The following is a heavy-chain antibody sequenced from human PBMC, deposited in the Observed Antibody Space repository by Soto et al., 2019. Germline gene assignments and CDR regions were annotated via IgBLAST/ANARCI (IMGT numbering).Heavy chain of an antibody. D-gene: IGHD7-27*01. V-gene: IGHV3-33*01. CDR1: GFTFSSYG. Sequence: GGSLRLSCAASGFTFSSYGMHWVRQAPGKGLEWVAVIWYDGSNKYYADSVKGRFTISRDNSKNTRYLQMNSLRAEDTAVYYCARDRDHDLIAGDIFDYWGQGTLVTVSS. J-gene: IGHJ4*02. CDR3: ARDRDHDLIAGDIFDY. CDR2: IWYDGSNK.